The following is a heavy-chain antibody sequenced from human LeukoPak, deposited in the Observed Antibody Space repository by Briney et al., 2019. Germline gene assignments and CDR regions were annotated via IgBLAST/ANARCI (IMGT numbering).Heavy chain of an antibody. D-gene: IGHD3-9*01. J-gene: IGHJ4*02. CDR2: ISYDGSNK. CDR3: AKTPYYDILTGYLDY. CDR1: GFTFSSYG. Sequence: TGGSLRLSCAASGFTFSSYGMQWVRQAAGKGLEWVAVISYDGSNKYYADSVKGRFTISRDNSKNTLYLQMNSLRAEDTAVYYCAKTPYYDILTGYLDYWGQGTLVTVSS. V-gene: IGHV3-30*18.